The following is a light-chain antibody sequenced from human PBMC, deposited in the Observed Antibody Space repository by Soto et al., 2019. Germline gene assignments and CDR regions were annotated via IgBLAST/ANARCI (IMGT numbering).Light chain of an antibody. V-gene: IGKV1-39*01. CDR3: QQTYNVPQT. Sequence: DLQMTQFPSSLSASVGDRVTITCRASQTIRNYLNWFQQKPGKAPELLIYAASSLQTGVPARFSGSVSGPEFTLTIHSLQPEDTATYYCQQTYNVPQTYGQGTKVEIK. J-gene: IGKJ1*01. CDR2: AAS. CDR1: QTIRNY.